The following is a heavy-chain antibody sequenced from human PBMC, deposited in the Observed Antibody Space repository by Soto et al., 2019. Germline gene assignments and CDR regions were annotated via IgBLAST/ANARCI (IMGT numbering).Heavy chain of an antibody. CDR1: GGSMSSYY. V-gene: IGHV4-59*08. CDR3: ARGKFRGGICSSRTFET. CDR2: IYYSGST. D-gene: IGHD2-15*01. Sequence: NPSETLSLTCTVSGGSMSSYYWSWIRQPPGKGLEWIGYIYYSGSTNYNPSLKSRVTMSVDTSKNQFSLKLSSVTAADTAVYYCARGKFRGGICSSRTFETWGQGTMVTVSS. J-gene: IGHJ3*02.